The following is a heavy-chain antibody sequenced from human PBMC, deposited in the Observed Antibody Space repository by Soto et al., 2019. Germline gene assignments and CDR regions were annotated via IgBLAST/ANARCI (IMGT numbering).Heavy chain of an antibody. Sequence: GGSLRLSCAASGFTLSSYAIHWVRQAPGKGLEWVAVISYDGSNKYYADSVKGRFTISRDNSRNTLYLQMNSLRAEDTAVYYCARSVTPWGQGTLVTVSS. J-gene: IGHJ5*02. CDR3: ARSVTP. V-gene: IGHV3-30-3*01. CDR1: GFTLSSYA. D-gene: IGHD3-10*01. CDR2: ISYDGSNK.